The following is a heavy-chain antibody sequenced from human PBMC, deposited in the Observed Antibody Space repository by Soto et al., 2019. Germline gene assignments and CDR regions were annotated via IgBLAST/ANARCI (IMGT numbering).Heavy chain of an antibody. CDR2: MSHSGGT. J-gene: IGHJ3*02. CDR3: ARVERGNASTVVDAFEI. D-gene: IGHD3-16*01. V-gene: IGHV4-34*01. CDR1: GGSVSSSSNYY. Sequence: QVQLQQWGAGLLKPSETLSLTCAVYGGSVSSSSNYYWSWIRQPPGKGLEWIGEMSHSGGTHLNPFLTSRVTISVDTSKKQFSLKMRSVTAADTALYYCARVERGNASTVVDAFEIWGPGTMVTVSS.